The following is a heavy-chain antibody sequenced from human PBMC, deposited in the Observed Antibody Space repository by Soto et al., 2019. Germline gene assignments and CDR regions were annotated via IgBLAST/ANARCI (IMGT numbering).Heavy chain of an antibody. D-gene: IGHD2-15*01. CDR3: ARVSGYWSGGSCPVNFDY. J-gene: IGHJ4*02. Sequence: PSETLSLTCTVSGGSISSSSYYWGWIRQPPGKGLEWIGSIYYSGSTYYNPSLKSRVTISVDTSKNQFSLKLSSVTAADTAVYYCARVSGYWSGGSCPVNFDYWGQGTLVTVSS. CDR2: IYYSGST. CDR1: GGSISSSSYY. V-gene: IGHV4-39*07.